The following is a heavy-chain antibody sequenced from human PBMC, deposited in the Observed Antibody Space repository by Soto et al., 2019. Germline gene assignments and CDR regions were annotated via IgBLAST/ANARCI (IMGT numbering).Heavy chain of an antibody. J-gene: IGHJ4*02. CDR2: IHPSGGST. Sequence: GGSLRLSCAAAGFMFSSYGMSWVRQAPGKGLQWVATIHPSGGSTHYAESVRGRFTISRDNSRDTLYLQMNSLRAEDAAVYYCAKDPSTGPPDCWGQGALVTVSS. D-gene: IGHD3-9*01. CDR3: AKDPSTGPPDC. V-gene: IGHV3-23*01. CDR1: GFMFSSYG.